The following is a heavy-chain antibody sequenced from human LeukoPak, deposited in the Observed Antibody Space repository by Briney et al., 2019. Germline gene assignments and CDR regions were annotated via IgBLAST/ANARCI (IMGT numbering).Heavy chain of an antibody. CDR3: AKDYYGSGTPVGAFDI. CDR1: GFTFSTYW. J-gene: IGHJ3*02. V-gene: IGHV3-7*03. D-gene: IGHD3-10*01. CDR2: MKGDGSEI. Sequence: PGGSLRLSCAASGFTFSTYWMTWVRQAPGKGLEWVANMKGDGSEIYYVDSVKGRFTISRDNAKNLLYLQMNSLRAEDTALYYCAKDYYGSGTPVGAFDIWGQGTMATVSS.